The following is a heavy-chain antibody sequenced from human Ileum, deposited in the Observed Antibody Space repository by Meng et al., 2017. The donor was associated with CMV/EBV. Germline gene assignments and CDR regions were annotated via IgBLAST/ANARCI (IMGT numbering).Heavy chain of an antibody. CDR3: ARAAPGGNYDF. Sequence: LSCAASGFTFSDYWVHWVRQAPGKGLVWVSRINRDGSATDYADSVEGRFSISRDNAKNTLYLQMNGLRAEDTAVYCCARAAPGGNYDFWGQGTLVTVSS. D-gene: IGHD1-26*01. V-gene: IGHV3-74*01. CDR2: INRDGSAT. CDR1: GFTFSDYW. J-gene: IGHJ4*02.